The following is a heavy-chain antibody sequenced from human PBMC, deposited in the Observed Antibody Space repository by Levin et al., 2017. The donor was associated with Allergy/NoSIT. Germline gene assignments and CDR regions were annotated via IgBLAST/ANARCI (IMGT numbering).Heavy chain of an antibody. V-gene: IGHV1-2*02. Sequence: ASVKVSCKASGYTFTSHYIHWVRQAPGQGLEWMGWINPNTGGTAYAQNFQGRVTVTRDTSITTTYVELSSLRSDDTAVYYCARAGAAAGAGVYWGQGTLVTVSS. CDR1: GYTFTSHY. D-gene: IGHD6-13*01. J-gene: IGHJ4*02. CDR3: ARAGAAAGAGVY. CDR2: INPNTGGT.